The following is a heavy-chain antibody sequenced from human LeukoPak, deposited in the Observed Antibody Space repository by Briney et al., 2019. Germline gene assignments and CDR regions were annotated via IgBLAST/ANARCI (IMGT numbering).Heavy chain of an antibody. J-gene: IGHJ5*02. D-gene: IGHD3-10*01. V-gene: IGHV1-2*02. CDR2: INPNSGGT. CDR3: ARDDAGSGSYFVA. Sequence: ASVKVSCKASGYTFTGYYMHWVRQAPGQGLDGMGWINPNSGGTNYAQKFQGRVTMTRDTSISTAYMELSRLRSDDTAVYYCARDDAGSGSYFVAWGQGTLVTVSS. CDR1: GYTFTGYY.